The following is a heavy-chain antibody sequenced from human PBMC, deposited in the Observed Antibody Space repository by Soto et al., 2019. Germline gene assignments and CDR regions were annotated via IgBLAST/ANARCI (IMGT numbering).Heavy chain of an antibody. CDR2: INPSGDAT. V-gene: IGHV1-46*01. J-gene: IGHJ4*02. Sequence: QVLLVQSGAEVKKPGASVKVSCKASGFPFTTYYMHWVRQAPGQGLEWMGVINPSGDATTYAQSFQGRVTMTKDTSASTVYMELSSLRSEDTAVYYCARDWELGYRGQGPLVTVSS. CDR3: ARDWELGY. CDR1: GFPFTTYY. D-gene: IGHD3-10*01.